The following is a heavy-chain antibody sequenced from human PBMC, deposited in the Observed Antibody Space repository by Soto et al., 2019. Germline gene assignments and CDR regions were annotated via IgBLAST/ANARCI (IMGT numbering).Heavy chain of an antibody. CDR2: IYYSGST. J-gene: IGHJ6*02. CDR1: GGSISSGGYY. V-gene: IGHV4-31*03. CDR3: ARDSYPGTGMDV. D-gene: IGHD2-2*02. Sequence: SETLSLTCTVSGGSISSGGYYWSWIRQHPGKGLEWIGYIYYSGSTYYNPSLKSRVTISVDTSKNQFSLKLSSVTAADTAVYYCARDSYPGTGMDVWGQGTTVTVSS.